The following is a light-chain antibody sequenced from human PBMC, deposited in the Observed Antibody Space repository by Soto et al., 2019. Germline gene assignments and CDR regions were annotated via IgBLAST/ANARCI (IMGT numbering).Light chain of an antibody. CDR1: SSDVGGYNY. CDR3: RSYTSSSTRV. Sequence: QSALTQPASVSGSPGQSITISCTGTSSDVGGYNYVSWYQQHPGKAPKLMIYDVSNRPSGVSNRFSGSKSGNTASLTIPGLQAEDEANYYCRSYTSSSTRVFAGWTKHTVL. V-gene: IGLV2-14*01. CDR2: DVS. J-gene: IGLJ3*02.